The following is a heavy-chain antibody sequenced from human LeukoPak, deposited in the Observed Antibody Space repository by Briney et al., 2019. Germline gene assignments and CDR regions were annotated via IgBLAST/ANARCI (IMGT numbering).Heavy chain of an antibody. CDR1: GYTFSSYW. J-gene: IGHJ4*02. CDR2: IYPGDADT. D-gene: IGHD5-24*01. V-gene: IGHV5-51*01. Sequence: GESLKISCKASGYTFSSYWIGWVRQMPGKGLECVSIIYPGDADTRYSPSFQGHVTVSADKSMSTAYLQWSSLKASDTALYYCARQRDGFFDYWGQGTLVTVSS. CDR3: ARQRDGFFDY.